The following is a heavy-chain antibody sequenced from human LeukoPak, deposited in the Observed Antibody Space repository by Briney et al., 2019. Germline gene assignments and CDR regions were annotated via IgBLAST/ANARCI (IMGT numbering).Heavy chain of an antibody. CDR1: EFSVGSNY. CDR2: ISDSGDST. J-gene: IGHJ3*02. V-gene: IGHV3-23*01. CDR3: AKIQGWFNAAFHI. D-gene: IGHD6-19*01. Sequence: AGGSLRLSCAVSEFSVGSNYMTWVRQAPGKGLEWVSGISDSGDSTYYADSVKGRFTISRDISKNTLFLQMNSLRAEDTAVYYCAKIQGWFNAAFHIGGQGTMVTVSS.